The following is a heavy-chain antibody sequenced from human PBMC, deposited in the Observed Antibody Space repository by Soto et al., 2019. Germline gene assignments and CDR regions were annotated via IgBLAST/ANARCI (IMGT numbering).Heavy chain of an antibody. CDR3: ARESEDLTSNFDY. J-gene: IGHJ4*02. CDR2: ISSTTNYI. Sequence: PGGSLRLSCAAPGFTFSNAWMSWVRQAPGKGLEWVSSISSTTNYIYYGDSMKGRFTISRDNAKNSLYLEMNSLRAEDTAVYYCARESEDLTSNFDYWGQGTLVTVSS. CDR1: GFTFSNAW. V-gene: IGHV3-21*06.